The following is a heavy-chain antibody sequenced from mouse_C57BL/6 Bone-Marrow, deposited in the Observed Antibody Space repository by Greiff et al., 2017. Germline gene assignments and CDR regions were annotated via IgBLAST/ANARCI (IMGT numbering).Heavy chain of an antibody. CDR1: GFTFSDYG. D-gene: IGHD2-4*01. J-gene: IGHJ3*01. V-gene: IGHV5-17*01. CDR3: ARGRLPWVAY. CDR2: ISSGSSTI. Sequence: EVKVVESGGGLVKPGGSLKLSCAASGFTFSDYGMHWVRQAPEQGLEWVAYISSGSSTIYYADTVKGRFTISRDNAKNTRFLQMTSRRAEDTAMYDLARGRLPWVAYWGQGTLVTVSA.